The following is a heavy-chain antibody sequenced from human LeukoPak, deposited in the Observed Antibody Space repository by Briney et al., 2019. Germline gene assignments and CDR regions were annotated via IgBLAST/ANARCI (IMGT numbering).Heavy chain of an antibody. CDR1: GYTFTSYG. D-gene: IGHD6-13*01. Sequence: ASVKVSCKASGYTFTSYGISWVRQAPGQGLEWMGWISAYNGNTNYAQKLQGRVTMTTDTSTSTAYMELRSLRSDDTAVYYCARDVEPTAAGTPNGLDYWGQGTLVTASS. CDR2: ISAYNGNT. V-gene: IGHV1-18*01. J-gene: IGHJ4*02. CDR3: ARDVEPTAAGTPNGLDY.